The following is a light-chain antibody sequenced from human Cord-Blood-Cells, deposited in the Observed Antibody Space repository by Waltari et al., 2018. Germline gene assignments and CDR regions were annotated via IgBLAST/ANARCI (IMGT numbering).Light chain of an antibody. J-gene: IGLJ3*02. Sequence: QSALTQPRSVSGSPGQSVTISCTGTSSDVVGYNYVSWYQQHPGKAPKLMIYEVSKRPSGVPDRFSGSKSGNTASLTISGLQAEDEADYYCCSYAGSYTLVFGGGTKLTVL. CDR3: CSYAGSYTLV. CDR2: EVS. CDR1: SSDVVGYNY. V-gene: IGLV2-11*01.